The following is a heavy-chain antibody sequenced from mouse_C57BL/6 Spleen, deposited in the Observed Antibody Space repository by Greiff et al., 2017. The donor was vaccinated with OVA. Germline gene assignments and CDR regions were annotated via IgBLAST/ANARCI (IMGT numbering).Heavy chain of an antibody. CDR3: VRQRTRGDYFDY. Sequence: DVQLVESGGGLVQPKGSLKLSCAASGFSFNTYAMNWVRQAPGKGLEWVARIRSKSNNYATYYADSVKDRFTISRDDSESMLYLQMNNLKTEDTAMYYCVRQRTRGDYFDYWGQGTTLTVSS. J-gene: IGHJ2*01. CDR1: GFSFNTYA. CDR2: IRSKSNNYAT. V-gene: IGHV10-1*01.